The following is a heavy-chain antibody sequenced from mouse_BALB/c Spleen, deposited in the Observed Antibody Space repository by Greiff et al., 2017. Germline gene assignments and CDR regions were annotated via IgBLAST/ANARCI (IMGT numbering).Heavy chain of an antibody. CDR1: GYAFTNYL. CDR3: ARFPLYDGYYGWYFDV. V-gene: IGHV1-54*01. CDR2: INPGSGGT. J-gene: IGHJ1*01. D-gene: IGHD2-3*01. Sequence: VQLQESGAELVRPGTSVKVSCKASGYAFTNYLIEWVKQRPGQGLEWIGVINPGSGGTNYNEKFKGKATLTADKSSSTAYMQLSSLTSDDSAVYFCARFPLYDGYYGWYFDVWGAGTTVTVSS.